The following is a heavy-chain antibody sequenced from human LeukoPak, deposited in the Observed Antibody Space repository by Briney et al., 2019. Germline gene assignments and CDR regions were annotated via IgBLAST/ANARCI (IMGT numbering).Heavy chain of an antibody. V-gene: IGHV4-59*08. J-gene: IGHJ4*02. CDR1: GGSISSYY. CDR2: IYYSGST. D-gene: IGHD3-10*01. CDR3: ARQGLWFGAYHFDY. Sequence: SETLSLTCTVSGGSISSYYWSWIRQPPGKGMEWIGYIYYSGSTNYNPSLKSRVTISVDTSKNQFSLKLSSVTAADTAVYYCARQGLWFGAYHFDYWGQGTLVTVSS.